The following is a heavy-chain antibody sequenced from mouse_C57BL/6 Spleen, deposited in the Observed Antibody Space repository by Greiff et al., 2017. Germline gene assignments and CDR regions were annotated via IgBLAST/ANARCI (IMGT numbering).Heavy chain of an antibody. CDR2: IDPEDGET. CDR3: ASSQLRLQNAMED. D-gene: IGHD3-2*02. J-gene: IGHJ4*01. CDR1: GFNIKDYY. V-gene: IGHV14-2*01. Sequence: VQLKESGAELVKPGASVKLSCTASGFNIKDYYMHWVKQRTEQGLEWIGRIDPEDGETKYAPKFQGKATITADTSSNTAYLQLSSLTSEDTAVYYCASSQLRLQNAMEDWGQGTSVTVSA.